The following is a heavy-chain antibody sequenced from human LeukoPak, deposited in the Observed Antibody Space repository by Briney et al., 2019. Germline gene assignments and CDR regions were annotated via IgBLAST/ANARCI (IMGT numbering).Heavy chain of an antibody. CDR1: GFTFSSYW. CDR2: IDGDGRIT. J-gene: IGHJ4*02. CDR3: ARDGDVRGYSYGLYYFDY. D-gene: IGHD5-18*01. V-gene: IGHV3-74*01. Sequence: GGSLRLSCAASGFTFSSYWMHWVRQVPGQGLVWVSHIDGDGRITNYGDSVKGRFTISRDNAKNILYLQMNSLRAEDTAVYYCARDGDVRGYSYGLYYFDYWGQGTLVTVSS.